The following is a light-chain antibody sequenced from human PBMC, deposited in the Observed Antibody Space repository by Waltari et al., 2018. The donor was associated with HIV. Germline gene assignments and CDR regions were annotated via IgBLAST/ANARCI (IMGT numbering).Light chain of an antibody. CDR3: SSYTTSSTWV. V-gene: IGLV2-18*02. CDR2: EVT. Sequence: QSALTQPPSVSGSLGQSVTISCTGTSSDIGAYNSVSWYQQYPGTAPKLRIYEVTHRPSGVPVRFSGSKSGNTASLTISGLQADDEADYYCSSYTTSSTWVFGGGTKLTVL. CDR1: SSDIGAYNS. J-gene: IGLJ3*02.